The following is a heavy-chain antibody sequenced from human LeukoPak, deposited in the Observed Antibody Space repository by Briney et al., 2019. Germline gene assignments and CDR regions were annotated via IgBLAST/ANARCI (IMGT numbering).Heavy chain of an antibody. Sequence: GGSLRLSCAASGFTFSSYWMHWVRQAPGKGLVWVSRINSDGSSTSYADPVKGRFTISRDNSKNTLYLQMNCLRAEDTAVYYCAKRPYSSSSYYFDYWGQGTLVTVSS. J-gene: IGHJ4*02. D-gene: IGHD6-6*01. CDR2: INSDGSST. CDR3: AKRPYSSSSYYFDY. V-gene: IGHV3-74*01. CDR1: GFTFSSYW.